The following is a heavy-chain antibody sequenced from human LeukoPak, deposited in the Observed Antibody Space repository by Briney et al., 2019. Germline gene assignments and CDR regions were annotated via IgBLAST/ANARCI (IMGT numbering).Heavy chain of an antibody. CDR2: ISAYNGNT. CDR3: ARDRRFLETSFFDY. V-gene: IGHV1-18*01. Sequence: ASVKVSCKASGYTFTSYGISWVRQAPGQGLEWMGWISAYNGNTNYAQKLQGRVTMTRDTFTSTVYMELSSLRSEDTAVYYCARDRRFLETSFFDYWGQGTLVTVSS. D-gene: IGHD3-3*01. J-gene: IGHJ4*02. CDR1: GYTFTSYG.